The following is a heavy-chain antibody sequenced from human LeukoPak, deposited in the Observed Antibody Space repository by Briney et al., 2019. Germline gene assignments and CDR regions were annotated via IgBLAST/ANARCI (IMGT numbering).Heavy chain of an antibody. V-gene: IGHV4-61*01. CDR2: IYYSGST. J-gene: IGHJ4*02. CDR3: ARVGKVVTARYFDY. CDR1: GGSVSSGSYY. D-gene: IGHD2-21*02. Sequence: ASETLSLTCTVSGGSVSSGSYYWSWIRQPPGKGLEWIGYIYYSGSTNYNPSLKSRVTISVDTSKNQFSLKLSSVTAADTAVYYCARVGKVVTARYFDYWGQGTLVTVSS.